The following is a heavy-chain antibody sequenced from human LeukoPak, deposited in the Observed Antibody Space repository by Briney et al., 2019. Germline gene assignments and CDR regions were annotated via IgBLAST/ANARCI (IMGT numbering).Heavy chain of an antibody. V-gene: IGHV4-4*02. J-gene: IGHJ4*02. D-gene: IGHD1-1*01. CDR2: IYHSGST. CDR1: GGSISSSNW. CDR3: ARDSSSQRGRPRGFDY. Sequence: SGTLSLTCAVSGGSISSSNWWSWVRQPPGKGLEWIGEIYHSGSTNYNPSLKSRVTISVDKSKNQFSLKLRSVTAADTAVYYCARDSSSQRGRPRGFDYWGQGTLVTVSS.